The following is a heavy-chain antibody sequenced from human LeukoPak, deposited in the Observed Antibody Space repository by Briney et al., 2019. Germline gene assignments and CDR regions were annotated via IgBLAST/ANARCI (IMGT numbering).Heavy chain of an antibody. D-gene: IGHD5-24*01. J-gene: IGHJ4*02. CDR3: ARTHRDGYNWESDFDY. CDR1: GGSISSYY. CDR2: IHYSGST. Sequence: SETLSLTCTVSGGSISSYYWSWIRQPPGKGLEWIGYIHYSGSTNYNPSLKSRVTISVDTSKNQFSLKLSSVTAADMAVYYCARTHRDGYNWESDFDYWGQGTLVTVSS. V-gene: IGHV4-59*01.